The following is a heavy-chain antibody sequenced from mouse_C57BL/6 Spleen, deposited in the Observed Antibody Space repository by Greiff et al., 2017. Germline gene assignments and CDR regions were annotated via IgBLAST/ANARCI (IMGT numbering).Heavy chain of an antibody. CDR1: GYTFTDYE. V-gene: IGHV1-15*01. CDR3: TRGDYCDY. J-gene: IGHJ2*01. Sequence: QVHVKQSGAELVRPGASVTLSCKASGYTFTDYEMHWVKQTPVHGLEWIGAIEPETGGTAYNQKFKGKAILTADKSSSTAYMELRSLTSEDSAVYYCTRGDYCDYWGQGTTLTVSS. CDR2: IEPETGGT.